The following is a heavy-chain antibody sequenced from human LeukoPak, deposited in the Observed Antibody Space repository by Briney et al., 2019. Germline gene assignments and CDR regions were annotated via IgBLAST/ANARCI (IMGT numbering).Heavy chain of an antibody. CDR3: ARDAGPMVRGVLPFDY. V-gene: IGHV1-18*01. J-gene: IGHJ4*02. Sequence: ASVKVSCKASGYTFTSYGISWVRQAPGQGLEWMGWISAYNGNTNYAQKLQGRVTMTTDTSTSTAYMELRSLRSDDTAVYYCARDAGPMVRGVLPFDYWGQGTLVTVSS. CDR1: GYTFTSYG. D-gene: IGHD3-10*01. CDR2: ISAYNGNT.